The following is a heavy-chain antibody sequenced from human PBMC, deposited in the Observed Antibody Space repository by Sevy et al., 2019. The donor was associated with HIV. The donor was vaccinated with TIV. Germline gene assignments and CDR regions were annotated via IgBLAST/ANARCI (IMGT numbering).Heavy chain of an antibody. J-gene: IGHJ5*02. Sequence: GGSLRLSCAASGFTFSSYSMNWVRQAPGKGLEWVSSISSSSSYIYYADSVKGRFTISRDNAKNSLYLQMNSLRAEETAVYYCARDKIVGARSWFDPWGQGTLVTVSS. CDR2: ISSSSSYI. CDR3: ARDKIVGARSWFDP. V-gene: IGHV3-21*01. CDR1: GFTFSSYS. D-gene: IGHD1-26*01.